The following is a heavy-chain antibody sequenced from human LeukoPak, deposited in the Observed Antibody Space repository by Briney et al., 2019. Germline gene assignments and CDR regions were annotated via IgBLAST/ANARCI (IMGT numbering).Heavy chain of an antibody. Sequence: GGSLRLSCAASGFTFSSYSMNWVRQAPGKGLEWVSSISSSSSYIYYADSVKGRFTISRDNAKNSLYLQMNSLRAEDTAVYYCASSGSTSPQSYGMDVWGQGTTVTVSS. V-gene: IGHV3-21*01. CDR1: GFTFSSYS. CDR2: ISSSSSYI. D-gene: IGHD2-2*01. J-gene: IGHJ6*02. CDR3: ASSGSTSPQSYGMDV.